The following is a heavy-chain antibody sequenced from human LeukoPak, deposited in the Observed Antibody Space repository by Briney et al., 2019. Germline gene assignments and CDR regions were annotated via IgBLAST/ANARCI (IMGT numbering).Heavy chain of an antibody. Sequence: SQTLSLTCTVSGGSISSGDYYWSWIRQPPGKDQEWIGYIYYSGCTDYNPSLKSRVSISVDTSKNHFSLKLSSVTAADTAVYYCAREAGGSTLVYFDYWGQGTLVTVSS. CDR3: AREAGGSTLVYFDY. CDR1: GGSISSGDYY. V-gene: IGHV4-30-4*08. D-gene: IGHD3-16*01. CDR2: IYYSGCT. J-gene: IGHJ4*02.